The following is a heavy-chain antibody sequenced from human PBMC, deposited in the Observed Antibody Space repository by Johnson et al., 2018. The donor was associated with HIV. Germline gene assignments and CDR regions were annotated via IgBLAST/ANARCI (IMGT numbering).Heavy chain of an antibody. CDR2: ISYDGSNK. CDR3: AKSTQANVLRESGPYGAFDI. D-gene: IGHD3-10*01. J-gene: IGHJ3*02. CDR1: GFTFSTYA. V-gene: IGHV3-30*04. Sequence: QVQLVESGGGLVQPGRSLRLSCAASGFTFSTYAMHWVRQAPGKGLEWVAVISYDGSNKYYADSVKGRFTISRDNSKNTLYVQMNSLRAEDTAVYYCAKSTQANVLRESGPYGAFDIWGQGTMVTVSS.